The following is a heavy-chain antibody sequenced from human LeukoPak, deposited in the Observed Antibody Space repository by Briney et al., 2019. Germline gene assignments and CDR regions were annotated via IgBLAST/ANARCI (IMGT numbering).Heavy chain of an antibody. J-gene: IGHJ4*02. D-gene: IGHD6-13*01. CDR2: ISGSGGST. CDR1: GFTFSSYA. CDR3: ATFSSWYYSDY. V-gene: IGHV3-23*01. Sequence: GGSLRLSCAASGFTFSSYAMSWVRQAPGKGLEWVSAISGSGGSTYYADSVKGRFTISRDNSKNTLYLQMNSLRAEDTAVYYGATFSSWYYSDYWGQGTLVTVSS.